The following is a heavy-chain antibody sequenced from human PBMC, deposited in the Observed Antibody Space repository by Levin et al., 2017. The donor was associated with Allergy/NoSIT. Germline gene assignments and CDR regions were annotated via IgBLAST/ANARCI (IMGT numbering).Heavy chain of an antibody. Sequence: GGSLRLSCAASGFTFDDYAMHWVRQAPGKGLEWVSGISWNSGSIGYADSVKGRFTISRDNAKNSLYLQMNSLRAEDTALYYCAKVYSSSWYRPIFDYWGQGTLVTVSS. CDR2: ISWNSGSI. D-gene: IGHD6-13*01. J-gene: IGHJ4*02. CDR1: GFTFDDYA. CDR3: AKVYSSSWYRPIFDY. V-gene: IGHV3-9*01.